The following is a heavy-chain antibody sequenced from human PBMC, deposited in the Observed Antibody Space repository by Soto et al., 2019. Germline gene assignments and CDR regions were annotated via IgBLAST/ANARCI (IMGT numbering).Heavy chain of an antibody. V-gene: IGHV1-46*01. D-gene: IGHD6-6*01. J-gene: IGHJ4*02. CDR1: GYTFTSYY. Sequence: RASVKVSCKASGYTFTSYYMHWVRQAPGQGLEWMGIINPSGGSTSYAQKFQGRVTMTRDTSTSTVYMELSSLRSEDTAVYYCARAPYLIAARHPFDYWGQGTLVTVSS. CDR2: INPSGGST. CDR3: ARAPYLIAARHPFDY.